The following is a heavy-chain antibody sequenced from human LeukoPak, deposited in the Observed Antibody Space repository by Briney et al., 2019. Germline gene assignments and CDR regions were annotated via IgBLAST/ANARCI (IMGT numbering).Heavy chain of an antibody. V-gene: IGHV3-21*01. CDR2: ITSTSTYI. D-gene: IGHD6-6*01. J-gene: IGHJ6*02. CDR1: GFTFSSYN. Sequence: GGSLRLSCAASGFTFSSYNMNWVRQAPGKGLEWVSTITSTSTYIAYADSVKGRFTISRDNADNSLYLQMSSLRDGDTAVYYCAKERPHGMDVWGQGTSVTVSS. CDR3: AKERPHGMDV.